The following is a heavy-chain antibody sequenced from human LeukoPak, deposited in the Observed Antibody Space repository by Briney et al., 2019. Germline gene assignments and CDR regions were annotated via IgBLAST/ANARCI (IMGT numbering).Heavy chain of an antibody. CDR1: GFTFSAYT. V-gene: IGHV3-30*04. Sequence: HPGGSLRLSCAASGFTFSAYTMHWVRQAPGKGLEWVSFISFNGNEKKYGGSVKGRFTISRDNANNILYLQMTGLRFDDTAVYYCARDRSTNSKFFDPWGQGTLVTVSS. J-gene: IGHJ5*02. CDR2: ISFNGNEK. CDR3: ARDRSTNSKFFDP.